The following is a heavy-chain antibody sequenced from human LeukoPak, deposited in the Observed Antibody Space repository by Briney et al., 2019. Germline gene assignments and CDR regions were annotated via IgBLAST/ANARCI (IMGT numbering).Heavy chain of an antibody. J-gene: IGHJ6*03. D-gene: IGHD6-13*01. CDR1: GGSFSGYY. V-gene: IGHV4-34*01. CDR2: INHSGST. Sequence: SETLSLTCAVYGGSFSGYYWSWIRQPPGKGLEWIGEINHSGSTNYNPSLKSRVTISVDTSKNQFSLKLSSVTAAHTAVYYCARDGAVGYSSSWFYYYYMDVWGKGTTVTVSS. CDR3: ARDGAVGYSSSWFYYYYMDV.